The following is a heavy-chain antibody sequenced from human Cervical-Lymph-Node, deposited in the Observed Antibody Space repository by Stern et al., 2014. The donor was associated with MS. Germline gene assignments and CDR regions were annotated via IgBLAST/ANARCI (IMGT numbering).Heavy chain of an antibody. CDR1: GVTFNNYA. CDR2: IFGTGGGT. J-gene: IGHJ2*01. Sequence: EVQLEESGGGLVQTGGSLRLSCAASGVTFNNYAMTWVRQAPGQGLEWVSSIFGTGGGTYYADSVKGRFTISRDSSRSTLSLQLTRVTAEDTAVYYCAKGTGNYWYFDFWGRGTLVTVSS. D-gene: IGHD1-14*01. V-gene: IGHV3-23*04. CDR3: AKGTGNYWYFDF.